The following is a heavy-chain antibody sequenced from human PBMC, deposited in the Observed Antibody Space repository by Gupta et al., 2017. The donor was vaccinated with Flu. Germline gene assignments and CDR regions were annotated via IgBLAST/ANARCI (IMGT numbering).Heavy chain of an antibody. J-gene: IGHJ3*02. D-gene: IGHD6-13*01. V-gene: IGHV4-39*01. Sequence: QLQLQESGPGLVKPSETLSLTCTVPGGSIGSGSSYWGWIRQPPGEGLEWVGSIFYSGSTYYNPSLKSRVTVSVDTSENQFSLKLSSVTAADTAAYYCAKAYTSSPAHAFEIWGQGTTVTVSS. CDR1: GGSIGSGSSY. CDR3: AKAYTSSPAHAFEI. CDR2: IFYSGST.